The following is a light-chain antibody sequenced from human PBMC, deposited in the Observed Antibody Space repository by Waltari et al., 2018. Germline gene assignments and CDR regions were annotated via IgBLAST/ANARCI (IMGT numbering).Light chain of an antibody. V-gene: IGKV4-1*01. CDR2: WAS. J-gene: IGKJ4*01. CDR3: QQYYNPPLT. Sequence: DIVMTQSPDSLAVSLGERATINCKSSQNVLFTSNDKNYLAWYQQKAGQPPKLLIYWASTRKSGVPDRFSGSGSGIDFTLTISSLQAEDVAVYYCQQYYNPPLTFGGGTKVEIK. CDR1: QNVLFTSNDKNY.